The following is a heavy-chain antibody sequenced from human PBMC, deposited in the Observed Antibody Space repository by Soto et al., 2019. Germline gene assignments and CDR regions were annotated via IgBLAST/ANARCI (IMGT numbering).Heavy chain of an antibody. J-gene: IGHJ4*02. D-gene: IGHD2-2*01. CDR1: GSYD. CDR3: ATYQKATGFTY. V-gene: IGHV1-8*01. CDR2: MMINNGWT. Sequence: QGQLVQSGAEVKKPGASVKVSCKTSGSYDINWVRQAPGQGLEWMGWMMINNGWTGNAQKFQGRVTMTGEISTSTAYMELSDLRSEDTAVYYCATYQKATGFTYWGQGTLVSVSS.